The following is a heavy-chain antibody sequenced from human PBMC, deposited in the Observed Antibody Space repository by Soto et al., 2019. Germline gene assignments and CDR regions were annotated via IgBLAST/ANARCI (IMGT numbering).Heavy chain of an antibody. J-gene: IGHJ5*02. D-gene: IGHD3-10*01. CDR1: GGSIISYY. CDR3: ARDHPTGDWFDP. Sequence: TSETLSLTCTVSGGSIISYYWIWIRQPTGKGLEWIGYIYYSGSTNYNPSLKSRVTISVDTSKNQFSLKLSSVTAADTAVYYCARDHPTGDWFDPWGQGTLVTVSS. V-gene: IGHV4-59*01. CDR2: IYYSGST.